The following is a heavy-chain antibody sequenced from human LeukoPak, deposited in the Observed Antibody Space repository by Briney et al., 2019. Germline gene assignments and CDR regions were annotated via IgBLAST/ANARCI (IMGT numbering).Heavy chain of an antibody. CDR1: GGSIRSDDYY. V-gene: IGHV4-31*03. CDR3: ARTVGSGLYFDY. J-gene: IGHJ4*02. CDR2: IFYSGIT. Sequence: SETLSLTCTVSGGSIRSDDYYWSWTRQHPGRDLEWIGYIFYSGITVDNPSLKSRLTISADTSKNQFSLKLSSVTAADTAVYFCARTVGSGLYFDYWGQGTLVTVSS. D-gene: IGHD3-3*01.